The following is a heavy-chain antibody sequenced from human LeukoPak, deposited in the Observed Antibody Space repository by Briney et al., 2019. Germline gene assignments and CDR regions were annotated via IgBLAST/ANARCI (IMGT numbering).Heavy chain of an antibody. CDR3: ARRREILWFGELSGTFDY. J-gene: IGHJ4*02. V-gene: IGHV4-59*01. D-gene: IGHD3-10*01. CDR1: GGSISSYY. CDR2: IYYSGST. Sequence: SETLSLTCTVSGGSISSYYWSWIRQPPGKGLEWIRYIYYSGSTNYNPSLKSRVTISVDTSKNQFSLKLSSVTAADTAVYYCARRREILWFGELSGTFDYWGQGTLVTVSS.